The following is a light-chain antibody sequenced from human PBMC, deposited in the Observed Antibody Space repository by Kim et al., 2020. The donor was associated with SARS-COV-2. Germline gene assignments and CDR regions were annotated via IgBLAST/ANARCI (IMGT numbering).Light chain of an antibody. V-gene: IGKV1-12*01. CDR2: DAS. Sequence: ASVGDRVTITCRASHGIGTGLVWYQQAPGKAPKLLIYDASTLQTGVPSRFSGGGSGSDFTLTISSLQPEDFATYYCQQANIFPLTFGGGTKVDIK. J-gene: IGKJ4*01. CDR1: HGIGTG. CDR3: QQANIFPLT.